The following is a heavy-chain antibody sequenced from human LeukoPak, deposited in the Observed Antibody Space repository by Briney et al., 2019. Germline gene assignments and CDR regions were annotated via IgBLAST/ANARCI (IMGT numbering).Heavy chain of an antibody. CDR1: GFTFKNYW. V-gene: IGHV3-74*01. CDR3: ARSHYYDSSGYFYYYYGMDV. CDR2: INSDGSST. Sequence: SGGSLRLSCAASGFTFKNYWMHWVRQAPGKGLVWVSRINSDGSSTRYADSVKGRFTISRDNAKNTLYLQMNSLRAEDTAVYYCARSHYYDSSGYFYYYYGMDVWGQGTTVTVSS. D-gene: IGHD3-22*01. J-gene: IGHJ6*02.